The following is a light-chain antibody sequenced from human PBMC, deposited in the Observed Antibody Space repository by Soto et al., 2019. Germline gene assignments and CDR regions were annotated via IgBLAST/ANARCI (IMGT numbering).Light chain of an antibody. Sequence: EIVLTQSPGTVSLSPGERATLSCRASQSLGNTYLAWYQQKPGQTPRLLIHGASTRATGIPDRFSGTGSGADFTLTINRLEPEDFAVYYCQQYGRSLWTFGQGTKVE. V-gene: IGKV3-20*01. CDR2: GAS. CDR3: QQYGRSLWT. J-gene: IGKJ1*01. CDR1: QSLGNTY.